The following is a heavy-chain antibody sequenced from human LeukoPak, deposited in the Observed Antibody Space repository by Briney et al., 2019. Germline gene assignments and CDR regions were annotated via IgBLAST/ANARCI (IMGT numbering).Heavy chain of an antibody. D-gene: IGHD5-12*01. Sequence: GESLKISCKGSGYSFTNYWIGWVRQVPGKGLEWMGMIYPGDSDTRYSPSFQGQVTISADKSISTAYVQWSSLKASDTAMYYCARGVRGYHFDYWGQGTLVTVSS. J-gene: IGHJ4*02. CDR2: IYPGDSDT. CDR3: ARGVRGYHFDY. CDR1: GYSFTNYW. V-gene: IGHV5-51*01.